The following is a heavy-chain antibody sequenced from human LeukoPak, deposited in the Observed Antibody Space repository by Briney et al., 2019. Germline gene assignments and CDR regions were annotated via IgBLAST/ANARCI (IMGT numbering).Heavy chain of an antibody. CDR1: GYTFTSYA. D-gene: IGHD2-15*01. Sequence: SVKVSCKASGYTFTSYAINWVRQAPGQGLEWMGGIIPIFGTANYAQKFQGRVTITADESTSTAYMELSSLRSEDTAVYYCARDCSGDGCPFDYWGQGTLVTVSS. J-gene: IGHJ4*02. CDR2: IIPIFGTA. V-gene: IGHV1-69*13. CDR3: ARDCSGDGCPFDY.